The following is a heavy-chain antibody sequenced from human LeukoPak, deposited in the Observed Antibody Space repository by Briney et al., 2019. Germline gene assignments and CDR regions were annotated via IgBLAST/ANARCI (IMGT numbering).Heavy chain of an antibody. CDR3: AKREASSFEY. Sequence: PGGSLRLSCVPSGFTFSSSVMGWVRQAPGKGLEWVSTFSGSSGNTYYADSVKGRFTISRDISKNTLYLQMNSLRAEETAVYYCAKREASSFEYWGQGTLVTVSS. CDR2: FSGSSGNT. J-gene: IGHJ4*02. D-gene: IGHD2-2*01. V-gene: IGHV3-23*01. CDR1: GFTFSSSV.